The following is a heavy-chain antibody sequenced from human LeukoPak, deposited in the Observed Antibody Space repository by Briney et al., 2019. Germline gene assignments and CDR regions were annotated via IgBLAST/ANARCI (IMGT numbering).Heavy chain of an antibody. CDR3: ASQPRVRYCSGGSCYRYLDY. D-gene: IGHD2-15*01. CDR1: GFNFNNAW. J-gene: IGHJ4*02. Sequence: GGPLRFSGAASGFNFNNAWLDWVRQTPGQGLKWVSSIIRTGSVIFYAESLKGRFTISTDNAKNSLYLQMNSLRTEDTAVYYCASQPRVRYCSGGSCYRYLDYWGQGTLVTVSS. CDR2: IIRTGSVI. V-gene: IGHV3-21*01.